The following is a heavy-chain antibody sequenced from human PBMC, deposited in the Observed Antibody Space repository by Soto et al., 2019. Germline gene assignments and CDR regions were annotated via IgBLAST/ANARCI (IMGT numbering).Heavy chain of an antibody. CDR2: IIPISGTA. Sequence: QVQLVQSGAEVKKPGSSVKVSCKASGGTFISYAISWVRQAPGQGLEWMGGIIPISGTANYAQKFQGRVTITADESTSTAYMELSSLRSEDTAVYYCARSQGSSTSLEIYYYYYYGMDGWGQGTTVTVSS. J-gene: IGHJ6*02. D-gene: IGHD2-2*01. V-gene: IGHV1-69*01. CDR3: ARSQGSSTSLEIYYYYYYGMDG. CDR1: GGTFISYA.